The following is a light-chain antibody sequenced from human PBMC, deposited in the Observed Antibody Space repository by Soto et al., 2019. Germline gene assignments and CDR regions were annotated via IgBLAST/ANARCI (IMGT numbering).Light chain of an antibody. Sequence: DIQMTQSPSSLSASVGDRVTISCRASQSIGRYLNWYQQKPGKVPKLLIYAASSFQSGVPSRFSGTGSGTDFTLTISSLQPEDFATYYCQQSYSTPLTFGGGTKVEIK. J-gene: IGKJ4*01. V-gene: IGKV1-39*01. CDR1: QSIGRY. CDR2: AAS. CDR3: QQSYSTPLT.